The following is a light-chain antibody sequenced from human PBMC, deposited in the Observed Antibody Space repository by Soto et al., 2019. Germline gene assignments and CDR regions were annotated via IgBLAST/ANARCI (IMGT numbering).Light chain of an antibody. CDR3: QQRSNWPLIT. Sequence: EIVLTQSPATLSLSPGERATLSCRASQSVSTYFTWYQQRPGQAPRLLLYDTSSRATGIPARFSGSGSGTDFTLTISSLEPEDFAVYYCQQRSNWPLITFGQGTRLEIK. CDR2: DTS. CDR1: QSVSTY. V-gene: IGKV3-11*01. J-gene: IGKJ5*01.